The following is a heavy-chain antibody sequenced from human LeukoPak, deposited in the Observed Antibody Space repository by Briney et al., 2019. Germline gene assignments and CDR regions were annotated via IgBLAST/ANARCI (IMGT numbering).Heavy chain of an antibody. Sequence: PSQTLSLTRTVSGGSISGISYYWGWIRQPPGKGLEWVGSVYFSGNGYYIPSVMRRVTIYVDTSKNQFSLILRSVTAADTAVYYCARALRGAAHHFDLGGGGTGVSV. J-gene: IGHJ4*02. CDR3: ARALRGAAHHFDL. V-gene: IGHV4-39*01. CDR1: GGSISGISYY. CDR2: VYFSGNG. D-gene: IGHD6-6*01.